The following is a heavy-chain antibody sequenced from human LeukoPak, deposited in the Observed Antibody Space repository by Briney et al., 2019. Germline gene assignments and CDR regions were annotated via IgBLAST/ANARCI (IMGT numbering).Heavy chain of an antibody. V-gene: IGHV1-69*13. CDR1: GGTFSSYA. CDR3: ARDLRGAYSYGAPYYYYGMGV. J-gene: IGHJ6*04. CDR2: IIPIFGTA. D-gene: IGHD5-18*01. Sequence: GASVKVSCKASGGTFSSYAISWVRQAPGQGLEWMGGIIPIFGTANYAQKFQGRVTITADESTSTAYMELSSLRSEDTAVYYCARDLRGAYSYGAPYYYYGMGVWGKGTTVTVSS.